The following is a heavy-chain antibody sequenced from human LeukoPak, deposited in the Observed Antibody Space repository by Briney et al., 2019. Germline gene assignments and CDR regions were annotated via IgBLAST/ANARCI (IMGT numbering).Heavy chain of an antibody. J-gene: IGHJ5*02. V-gene: IGHV4-38-2*01. CDR3: ARQGTTPWFDP. D-gene: IGHD1-1*01. Sequence: SETLSLTCAVSGYSISSGYYWGWTRQPPGKGLEWIGSIYHSGSTYYNPSLKSRVTISVDTSKNQFSLKLSSVTAADTAVYYCARQGTTPWFDPWGQGTLVTVSS. CDR2: IYHSGST. CDR1: GYSISSGYY.